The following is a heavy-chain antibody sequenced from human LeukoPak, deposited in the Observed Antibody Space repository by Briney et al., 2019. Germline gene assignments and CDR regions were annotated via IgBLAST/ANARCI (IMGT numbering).Heavy chain of an antibody. CDR1: EFSVGSNY. D-gene: IGHD3-10*01. CDR2: IYSGGST. Sequence: GSLRLSCAASEFSVGSNYMTWVRQAPGKGLEWVSLIYSGGSTYYADSVKGRFTISRDNSKNTLYLQMNSLRAEDTAVYYCARDPTEYYFDYWGQGTLVTVSS. V-gene: IGHV3-66*01. CDR3: ARDPTEYYFDY. J-gene: IGHJ4*02.